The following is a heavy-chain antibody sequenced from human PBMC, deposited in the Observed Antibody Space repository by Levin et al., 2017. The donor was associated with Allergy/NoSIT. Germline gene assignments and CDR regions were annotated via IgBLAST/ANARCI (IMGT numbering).Heavy chain of an antibody. CDR2: IYYSGST. CDR3: ARDGGGDSSSWYGGWYWFDP. Sequence: SQTLSLTCTVSCGSIRSSSYYWGWIRQPPGKGLEWIGSIYYSGSTYYNPSLKSRVTISVDTSKNQFSLKLSSVTAADTAVYYCARDGGGDSSSWYGGWYWFDPWGQGTLVTVSS. D-gene: IGHD6-13*01. V-gene: IGHV4-39*07. J-gene: IGHJ5*02. CDR1: CGSIRSSSYY.